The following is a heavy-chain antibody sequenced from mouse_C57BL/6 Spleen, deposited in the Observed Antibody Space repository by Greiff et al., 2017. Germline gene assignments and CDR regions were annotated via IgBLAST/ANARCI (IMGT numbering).Heavy chain of an antibody. CDR1: GYTFTSYW. Sequence: QVQLQQPGAELVKPGASVKMSCKASGYTFTSYWITWVKQRPGQGLEWIGDIYPGSGSTNYNEKFKSKATLTVDTSSSTAYMQLSSLTSEDSAVYYCASRYYGSSPNWYFDVWGTGTTVTVSS. J-gene: IGHJ1*03. V-gene: IGHV1-55*01. CDR3: ASRYYGSSPNWYFDV. CDR2: IYPGSGST. D-gene: IGHD1-1*01.